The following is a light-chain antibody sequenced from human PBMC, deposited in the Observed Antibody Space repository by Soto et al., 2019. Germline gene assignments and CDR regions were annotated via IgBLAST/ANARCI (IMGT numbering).Light chain of an antibody. J-gene: IGKJ2*01. V-gene: IGKV3-20*01. CDR3: QQYCSALMYP. CDR1: QSVSSSY. Sequence: EIVLTQSPGTLSLSPGERATLSCRASQSVSSSYLAWYQQKPGQAPRLLIYGASSRATGIPDRFSGSGSGENFPLTISRVEAEDFAVYYCQQYCSALMYPFGQGTKLEIK. CDR2: GAS.